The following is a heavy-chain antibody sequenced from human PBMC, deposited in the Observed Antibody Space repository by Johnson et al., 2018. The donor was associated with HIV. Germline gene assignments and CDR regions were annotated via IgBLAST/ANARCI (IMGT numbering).Heavy chain of an antibody. Sequence: EKLVESGGGVVRPGGSLRLSCAASGFTFDDYGMSWVRQAPGKGLEWVSGINWNGGSTGYADSVKGRFTISRDNAKNSLYLQMNSLRAEDTALYYCARGRYYYDSSDHVLGAFDIWGQGTMVTVSS. D-gene: IGHD3-22*01. CDR3: ARGRYYYDSSDHVLGAFDI. CDR2: INWNGGST. CDR1: GFTFDDYG. V-gene: IGHV3-20*04. J-gene: IGHJ3*02.